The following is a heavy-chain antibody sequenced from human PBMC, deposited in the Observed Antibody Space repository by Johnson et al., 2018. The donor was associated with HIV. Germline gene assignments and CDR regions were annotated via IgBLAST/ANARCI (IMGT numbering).Heavy chain of an antibody. CDR1: GFTFSNAW. CDR3: TTMAALWFGDIHVFGDGFDI. J-gene: IGHJ3*02. Sequence: VQLVESGGGSVKSGGSLRVSCAASGFTFSNAWMSWVRQAPGKGLEWVGRVKSKTDGGTIDYAAAVKGRFIISRDASKNTLYRQMNGLKTEDTAMYYCTTMAALWFGDIHVFGDGFDIWGQGTMVTVSS. CDR2: VKSKTDGGTI. D-gene: IGHD3-10*01. V-gene: IGHV3-15*01.